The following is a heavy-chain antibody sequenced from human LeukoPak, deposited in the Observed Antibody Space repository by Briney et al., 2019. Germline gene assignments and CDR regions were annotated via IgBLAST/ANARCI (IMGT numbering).Heavy chain of an antibody. CDR2: IYYTGST. CDR1: GGSISSSSYY. Sequence: SETLSLTCTVSGGSISSSSYYWGWIRQPPGKGLEWIGSIYYTGSTYYNPSLKSRVTISVDTSKNQFSLKLTSVTAADTAVFYCARHMFTYSGSYYYFDVWGQGTLVTVSS. D-gene: IGHD1-26*01. J-gene: IGHJ4*02. V-gene: IGHV4-39*01. CDR3: ARHMFTYSGSYYYFDV.